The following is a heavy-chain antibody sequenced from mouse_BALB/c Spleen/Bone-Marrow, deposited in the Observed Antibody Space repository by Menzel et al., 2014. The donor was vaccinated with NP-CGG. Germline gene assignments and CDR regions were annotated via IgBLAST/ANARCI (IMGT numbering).Heavy chain of an antibody. D-gene: IGHD2-10*02. J-gene: IGHJ2*01. Sequence: QVQLQQSGAELAKPGASVQLSCKASGYTFTSYWMHWVKQRPGQGLEWIGYINPITGYIEYNQKFKDKATLTAYRSSSTAYMQPSSLTSEDSAVYYCARSKYGNYVGFDYWGQGTTLTVSS. CDR2: INPITGYI. CDR3: ARSKYGNYVGFDY. V-gene: IGHV1-7*01. CDR1: GYTFTSYW.